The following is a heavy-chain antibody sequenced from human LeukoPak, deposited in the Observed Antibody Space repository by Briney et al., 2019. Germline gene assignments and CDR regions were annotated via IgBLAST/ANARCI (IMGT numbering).Heavy chain of an antibody. Sequence: GGSLRLSCAASGFTFSSYWMSWVRQAPGRGLEWVANIKQDGSEKYYVDSVKGRFTISRDNAKNSLYLQMNSLRAEDTAVYFCARLGGRRAAAGYWGQGTLVTVSS. CDR2: IKQDGSEK. CDR3: ARLGGRRAAAGY. V-gene: IGHV3-7*01. D-gene: IGHD6-13*01. CDR1: GFTFSSYW. J-gene: IGHJ4*02.